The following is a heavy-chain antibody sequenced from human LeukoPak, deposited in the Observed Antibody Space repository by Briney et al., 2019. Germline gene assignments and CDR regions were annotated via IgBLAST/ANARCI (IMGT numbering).Heavy chain of an antibody. CDR2: ISAYNGNT. J-gene: IGHJ3*02. D-gene: IGHD6-19*01. CDR3: ARDQWLGDAFDI. V-gene: IGHV1-18*01. CDR1: GYTFTSYG. Sequence: ASVKVSCKASGYTFTSYGISWVRQAPGRGLEWMGWISAYNGNTNYAHKLQGRVTMTTDTSTSTAYMELRSLRSDDTAVYYCARDQWLGDAFDIWGQGTMVTVSS.